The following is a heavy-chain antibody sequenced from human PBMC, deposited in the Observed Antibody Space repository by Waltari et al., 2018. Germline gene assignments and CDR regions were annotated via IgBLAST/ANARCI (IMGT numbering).Heavy chain of an antibody. CDR3: AREYSSSWYDY. CDR2: ISSSSSTI. V-gene: IGHV3-48*04. Sequence: EVQLVESGGGLVQPGGSLRLSCAASGFTFSSYSMNWVRQAPGKGLEWVSYISSSSSTIYYADSVKGRFTISRDNAKNSRYLQMNSLRAEDTAVYYCAREYSSSWYDYWGQGTLVTVSS. J-gene: IGHJ4*02. D-gene: IGHD6-13*01. CDR1: GFTFSSYS.